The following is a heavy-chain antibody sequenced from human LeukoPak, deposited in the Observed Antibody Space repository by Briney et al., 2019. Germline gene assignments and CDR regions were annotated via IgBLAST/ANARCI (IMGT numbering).Heavy chain of an antibody. CDR2: INTNTGNP. J-gene: IGHJ4*02. CDR3: ARRELLWFGELPYFDY. CDR1: GYTFTSYA. Sequence: EASVKVSCKASGYTFTSYAMNWVRQAPGQGLEWMGWINTNTGNPTYAQGFTGRFVFSLDTSVSTAYLQISSLKAEDTAVYYCARRELLWFGELPYFDYWGQGTLVTVSS. D-gene: IGHD3-10*01. V-gene: IGHV7-4-1*02.